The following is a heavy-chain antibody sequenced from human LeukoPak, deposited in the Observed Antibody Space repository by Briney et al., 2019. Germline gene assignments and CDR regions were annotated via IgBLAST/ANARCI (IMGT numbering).Heavy chain of an antibody. CDR3: GLSKLGIAVAGPIDY. CDR2: IHHSGGT. D-gene: IGHD6-19*01. J-gene: IGHJ4*01. Sequence: SETLSLTCAVSGYSISSGYYWGWIRQPPGKGLKWIGSIHHSGGTYYNPSLKSRLTVSVDTSKNKFSLKLGSVTAADTAIYYCGLSKLGIAVAGPIDYWGQGTLVTVSS. V-gene: IGHV4-38-2*01. CDR1: GYSISSGYY.